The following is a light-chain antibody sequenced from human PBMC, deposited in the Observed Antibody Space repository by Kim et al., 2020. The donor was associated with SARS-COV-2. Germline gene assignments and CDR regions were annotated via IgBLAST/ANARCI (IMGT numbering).Light chain of an antibody. CDR1: NIGSKS. CDR3: QVWDSSSDHRV. CDR2: YDS. J-gene: IGLJ3*02. Sequence: AAGKTDRSTCGGKNIGSKSVHWYQQQPGQAPVLVIYYDSDRPSGIPERFSGSNSGNTATLTISRVEAGDEADYYCQVWDSSSDHRVFGGGTQLTVL. V-gene: IGLV3-21*04.